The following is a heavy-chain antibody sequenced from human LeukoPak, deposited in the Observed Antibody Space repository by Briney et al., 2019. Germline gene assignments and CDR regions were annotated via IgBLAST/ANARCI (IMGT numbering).Heavy chain of an antibody. CDR2: ISGSGGST. CDR1: GFTFSSYA. J-gene: IGHJ4*02. Sequence: GGSLRLSCAASGFTFSSYAMSWVRQAPGKGLEWVSAISGSGGSTYYADSVKGRFTISRDNSKNTLYLQMNSLRAEDTAVYYCAKDQAYSSSPRYDYWGQGTLVTVSS. CDR3: AKDQAYSSSPRYDY. D-gene: IGHD6-6*01. V-gene: IGHV3-23*01.